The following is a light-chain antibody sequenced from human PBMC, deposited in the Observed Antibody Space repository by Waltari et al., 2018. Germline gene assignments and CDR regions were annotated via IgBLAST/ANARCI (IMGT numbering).Light chain of an antibody. CDR2: DVN. J-gene: IGLJ1*01. CDR1: SSDVGGYKY. CDR3: SSYTSSTIPV. Sequence: QSALTQPASVSGSPGQSITISCTGTSSDVGGYKYVSWYQQHPDKAPKLMLYDVNNRPSVVSNRFSGSKSGNTASLTISSLQAEDEADYYCSSYTSSTIPVFGTGTKVTVL. V-gene: IGLV2-14*03.